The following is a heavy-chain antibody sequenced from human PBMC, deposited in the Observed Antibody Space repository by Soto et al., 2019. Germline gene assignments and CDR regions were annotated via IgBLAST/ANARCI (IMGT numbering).Heavy chain of an antibody. Sequence: SETLSLTCTVSGGSIGSYYCSCVRHPAFKGLEWIGYIYYSGSTNCNPSLKSRVTISLDTSKNQFSLKLSSVTAADTAVYYCVSTDSSSWSKYYYGMDVWGQGTTVTVSS. J-gene: IGHJ6*02. V-gene: IGHV4-59*01. CDR3: VSTDSSSWSKYYYGMDV. D-gene: IGHD6-13*01. CDR1: GGSIGSYY. CDR2: IYYSGST.